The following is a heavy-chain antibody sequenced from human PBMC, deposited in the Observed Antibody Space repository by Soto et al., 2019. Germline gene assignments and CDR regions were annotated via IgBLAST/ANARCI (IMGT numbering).Heavy chain of an antibody. D-gene: IGHD6-19*01. CDR1: GYTFTSYA. CDR2: INAGNGNT. CDR3: ARDAPSGIAVAGPREFDY. Sequence: GASVKVSCKASGYTFTSYAMHWVRQAPGQRLEWMGWINAGNGNTKYSQKFQGRVTITRDTSASTAYMELSSLRSEDTAVFYCARDAPSGIAVAGPREFDYWGQGTLVTVSS. J-gene: IGHJ4*02. V-gene: IGHV1-3*01.